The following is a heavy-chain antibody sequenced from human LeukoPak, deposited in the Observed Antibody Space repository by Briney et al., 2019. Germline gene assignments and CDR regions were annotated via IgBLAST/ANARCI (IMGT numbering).Heavy chain of an antibody. CDR3: ASLSVVVVAYDAFDI. Sequence: VASVKVSCKASGGTFSSYAISWVRQAPGQGLEWMGGIIPIFGTANYAQKFQGRVTITADKSTSTAYMELSSLRSEDTAVYYCASLSVVVVAYDAFDIWGQGTMVTVSS. CDR1: GGTFSSYA. D-gene: IGHD2-15*01. J-gene: IGHJ3*02. CDR2: IIPIFGTA. V-gene: IGHV1-69*06.